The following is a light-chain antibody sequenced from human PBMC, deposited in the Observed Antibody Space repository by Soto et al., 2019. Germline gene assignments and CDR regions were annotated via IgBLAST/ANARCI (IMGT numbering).Light chain of an antibody. J-gene: IGKJ1*01. V-gene: IGKV1-39*01. CDR3: QQRYNAPRT. CDR1: QSISNY. CDR2: AAS. Sequence: DIQMTQSPYSLSASVGDRVTITCRASQSISNYLNWYQQKPGKAPRLLIHAASSLQSGVPSRFSGSGSGTDFTLTISTLQPEDSAIYYCQQRYNAPRTFRPGTKVEIK.